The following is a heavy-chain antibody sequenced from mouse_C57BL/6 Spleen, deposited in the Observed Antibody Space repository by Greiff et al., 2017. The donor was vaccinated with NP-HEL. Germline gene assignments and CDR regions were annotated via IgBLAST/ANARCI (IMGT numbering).Heavy chain of an antibody. J-gene: IGHJ4*01. D-gene: IGHD2-1*01. CDR1: GYTFTTYP. CDR2: FHPYNDDT. Sequence: VQLQESGAELVKPGASVKMSCKASGYTFTTYPIEWMKQNHGKSLEWIGNFHPYNDDTKYNEKFKGKATLTVEKSSSTVYLELSRLTSDDSAVYYCARGNYGNYEAMDYWGQGTSVTVSS. CDR3: ARGNYGNYEAMDY. V-gene: IGHV1-47*01.